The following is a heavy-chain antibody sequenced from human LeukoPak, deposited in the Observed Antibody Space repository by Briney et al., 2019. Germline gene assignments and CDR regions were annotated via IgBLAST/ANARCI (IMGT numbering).Heavy chain of an antibody. V-gene: IGHV1-46*01. J-gene: IGHJ3*02. CDR2: INPSGGST. D-gene: IGHD6-13*01. CDR3: ARGKDSSSPRNHDAFDI. CDR1: GYTFTSYY. Sequence: ASEKVSCKASGYTFTSYYMHWVRQAPGQGLEWMGIINPSGGSTSYAQKFQGRVTMTRDTSTSTVYMELSSLRSEDTAVYYCARGKDSSSPRNHDAFDIWGQGTMVTVSS.